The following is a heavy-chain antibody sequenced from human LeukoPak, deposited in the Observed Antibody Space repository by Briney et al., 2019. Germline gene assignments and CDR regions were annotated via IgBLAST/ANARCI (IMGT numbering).Heavy chain of an antibody. Sequence: GRSLRLSCAASGFTFSSYAMHWVRQAPGKGLGWVAVISYDGSNKYYADSVKGRFTISRDNSKNTLYLQMNSLRAEDTAVYYCARDSAMMAVYWGQGTLVTVSS. V-gene: IGHV3-30-3*01. J-gene: IGHJ4*02. CDR3: ARDSAMMAVY. CDR2: ISYDGSNK. CDR1: GFTFSSYA. D-gene: IGHD3-22*01.